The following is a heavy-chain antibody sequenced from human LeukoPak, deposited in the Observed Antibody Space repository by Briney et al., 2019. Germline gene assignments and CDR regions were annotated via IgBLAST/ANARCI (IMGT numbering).Heavy chain of an antibody. V-gene: IGHV1-2*04. D-gene: IGHD3-22*01. J-gene: IGHJ4*02. CDR2: INPNSGGT. Sequence: GASVKVSCKASGYTFTGYYMHWVRQAPGQGLEWMGWINPNSGGTNYAQKFQGWVTMTRDTSISTAYMELSRLRSDDTAVYYCARDSAPYYYDSSGYYPYYFDYWGQGTLVTVSS. CDR1: GYTFTGYY. CDR3: ARDSAPYYYDSSGYYPYYFDY.